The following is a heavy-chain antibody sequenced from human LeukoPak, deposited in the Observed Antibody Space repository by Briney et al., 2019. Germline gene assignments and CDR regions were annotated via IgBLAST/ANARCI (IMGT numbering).Heavy chain of an antibody. J-gene: IGHJ3*02. CDR1: GYSFTSCW. CDR2: IYPGYSDT. D-gene: IGHD3-22*01. V-gene: IGHV5-51*01. Sequence: GEPLKTSCKGSGYSFTSCWTGWVRHMPGKGLEWMGIIYPGYSDTRYSPSFQGQVTISADKSISTAYLQWNSLKASDTAMYYCARCYYDSSGYYYGGLGAFDIWGQGTMVTVSS. CDR3: ARCYYDSSGYYYGGLGAFDI.